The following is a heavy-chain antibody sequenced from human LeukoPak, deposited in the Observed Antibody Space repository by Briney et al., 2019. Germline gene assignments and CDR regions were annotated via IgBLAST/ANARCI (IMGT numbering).Heavy chain of an antibody. V-gene: IGHV3-7*01. D-gene: IGHD6-13*01. CDR3: TRNTVAAAGDD. Sequence: PGGSLRLSCAASVFTFSNFWMTWVRQAPGKGLEWVANIKPDGSEKSYVDSVKGRFTVSRDNAKNSLYLHMNSLRAEDTALYYCTRNTVAAAGDDWGQGTLVTVSS. J-gene: IGHJ4*02. CDR2: IKPDGSEK. CDR1: VFTFSNFW.